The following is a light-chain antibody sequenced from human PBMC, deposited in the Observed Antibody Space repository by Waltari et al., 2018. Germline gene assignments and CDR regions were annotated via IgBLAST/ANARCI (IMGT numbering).Light chain of an antibody. Sequence: QSALTQPASVSGSPGPSIPISCNGTSSDIGNYNSFSWYQQYPGKAPKLMIDNVSDRPSGISNRFSGSKSGNTASLTISGLQAEDEADYYCSSYTTSSTWVFGGGTKLTVL. CDR1: SSDIGNYNS. V-gene: IGLV2-14*03. CDR3: SSYTTSSTWV. CDR2: NVS. J-gene: IGLJ3*02.